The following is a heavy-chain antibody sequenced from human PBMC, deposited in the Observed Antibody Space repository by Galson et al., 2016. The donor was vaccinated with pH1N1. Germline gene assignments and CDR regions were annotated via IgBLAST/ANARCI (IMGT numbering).Heavy chain of an antibody. CDR3: ARVVGISSAPNDY. CDR2: IYYDGRN. D-gene: IGHD6-13*01. V-gene: IGHV4-39*01. Sequence: SETLSLTCTVSGDSIYTNSYYWDWIRQPPGKGLEWIAGIYYDGRNQYNPSLKSRLTISGDTSKNQFSLNLSFVTAEDTAVYFCARVVGISSAPNDYWGQGVPVIVSS. J-gene: IGHJ4*02. CDR1: GDSIYTNSYY.